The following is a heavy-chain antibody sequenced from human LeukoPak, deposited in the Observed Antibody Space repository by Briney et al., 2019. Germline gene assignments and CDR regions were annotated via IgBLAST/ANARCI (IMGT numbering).Heavy chain of an antibody. CDR3: AKDALLMVRGVIICWGLYYFDY. V-gene: IGHV3-23*01. D-gene: IGHD3-10*01. CDR2: ISGSGGST. Sequence: RGSLRLSCAASGFTFSSYAMSWVRQAPGKGLEWVSAISGSGGSTYYADSVKGRFTISRDNSKNTLYLQMNSLRAEDTAVYYCAKDALLMVRGVIICWGLYYFDYWGQGTLVTVSS. J-gene: IGHJ4*02. CDR1: GFTFSSYA.